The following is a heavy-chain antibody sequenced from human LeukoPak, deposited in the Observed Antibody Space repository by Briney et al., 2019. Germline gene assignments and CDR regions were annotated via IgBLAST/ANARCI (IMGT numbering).Heavy chain of an antibody. V-gene: IGHV1-2*02. CDR3: ARDLPAGTGAFDI. D-gene: IGHD6-13*01. Sequence: APVKVSCKASGYTFTGYYMHWVRQAPGQGLEWMGWINPNSGGTNYAQKFQGRVTMTRDTSISTAYMELSRLRSDDTAVYYCARDLPAGTGAFDIWGQGTMVTVSS. CDR1: GYTFTGYY. CDR2: INPNSGGT. J-gene: IGHJ3*02.